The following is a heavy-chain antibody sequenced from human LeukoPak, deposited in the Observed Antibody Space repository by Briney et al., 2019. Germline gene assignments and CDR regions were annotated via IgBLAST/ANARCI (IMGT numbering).Heavy chain of an antibody. CDR3: ARGVGIAALGWFDP. J-gene: IGHJ5*02. Sequence: SETLSLTCTVSGGSICSYYWSWIRQPPGKGLEWIGYIYYSGSTNYNPSLKSRVTISVDTSKNQFSLKLSSVTAADTAVYYCARGVGIAALGWFDPWGQGTLVTVSS. V-gene: IGHV4-59*01. CDR2: IYYSGST. CDR1: GGSICSYY. D-gene: IGHD6-13*01.